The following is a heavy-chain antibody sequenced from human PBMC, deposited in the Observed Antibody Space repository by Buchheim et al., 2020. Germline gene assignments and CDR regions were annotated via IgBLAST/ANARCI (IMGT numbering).Heavy chain of an antibody. J-gene: IGHJ4*02. V-gene: IGHV4-34*01. CDR1: GGSFSGYY. CDR2: INHSGST. Sequence: QVQLQQWGAGLLKPSETLSLTCTVYGGSFSGYYWSWIRQPPGKGLEWIGEINHSGSTNYNPSLKSRVTISVDTSKNQFSLKLSSVTAADTAVYYCARGKNYYDSSGYSRWGQGTL. CDR3: ARGKNYYDSSGYSR. D-gene: IGHD3-22*01.